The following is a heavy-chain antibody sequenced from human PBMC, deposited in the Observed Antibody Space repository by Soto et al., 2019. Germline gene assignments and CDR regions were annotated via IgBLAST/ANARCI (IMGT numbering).Heavy chain of an antibody. J-gene: IGHJ5*02. Sequence: EVQLVESGGGLVKPGGSLRLSCAASGFTFSTYSMNWVRQAPGKGLEWVSSISSSSSYIYYADSVKGRFTISRDNAKNSLYLQMTSLRAEGTGVYYCVRDLYSYDHWFGPWGQGTLVTVSS. CDR1: GFTFSTYS. CDR2: ISSSSSYI. D-gene: IGHD3-22*01. V-gene: IGHV3-21*01. CDR3: VRDLYSYDHWFGP.